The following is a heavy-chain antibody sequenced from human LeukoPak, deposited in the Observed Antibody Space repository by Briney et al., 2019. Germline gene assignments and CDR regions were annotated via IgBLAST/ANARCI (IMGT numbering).Heavy chain of an antibody. CDR1: GYSISSGYY. V-gene: IGHV4-38-2*02. CDR3: ARNRAVAGHFDY. D-gene: IGHD6-19*01. J-gene: IGHJ4*02. CDR2: IYHSGST. Sequence: SETLSLTCTVSGYSISSGYYWGWIRQPPGKGLGWIGSIYHSGSTYYNPSLKSRVTISVDTSKNQFSLKLSSVTAADTAVYYCARNRAVAGHFDYWGQGTLVTVSS.